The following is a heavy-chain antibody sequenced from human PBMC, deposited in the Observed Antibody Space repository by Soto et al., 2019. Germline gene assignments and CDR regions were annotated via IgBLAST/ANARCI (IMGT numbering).Heavy chain of an antibody. Sequence: ASVKVSCKASGYTFTGYYMHWVRQAPGQGLEWMGWINPNSGGTNYAQKFQGWVTMTRDTSISTAYMELSRLRSDDTAVYYCARLRRPRAYCGGDCYSDFDDWGQGTLVTVSS. D-gene: IGHD2-21*02. CDR3: ARLRRPRAYCGGDCYSDFDD. CDR1: GYTFTGYY. J-gene: IGHJ4*02. V-gene: IGHV1-2*04. CDR2: INPNSGGT.